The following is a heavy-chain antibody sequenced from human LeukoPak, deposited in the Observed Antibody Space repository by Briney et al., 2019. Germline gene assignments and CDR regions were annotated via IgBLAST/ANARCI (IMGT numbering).Heavy chain of an antibody. CDR1: GFTFSSFW. CDR2: INSVGSST. D-gene: IGHD6-19*01. CDR3: AGERTSGWDAFDF. Sequence: GGSLRLSCAASGFTFSSFWMHWVRQAPGKGLVWVSRINSVGSSTSYADSVKGRFTISRDNAKNTLYLQMNSLRAEDTAVYYCAGERTSGWDAFDFWGRGTLVTVSS. V-gene: IGHV3-74*01. J-gene: IGHJ4*02.